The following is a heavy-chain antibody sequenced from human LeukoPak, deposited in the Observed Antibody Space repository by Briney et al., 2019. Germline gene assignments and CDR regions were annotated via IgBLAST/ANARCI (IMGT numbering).Heavy chain of an antibody. D-gene: IGHD1-26*01. CDR3: ARDAYSGSATDYFDY. CDR2: MSYNGNNK. V-gene: IGHV3-30-3*01. CDR1: GFTFSSYA. J-gene: IGHJ4*02. Sequence: PGGSLRLSCAASGFTFSSYAMHWVRQAPGKGLEWVAVMSYNGNNKYYADSVKGRFTISRDNSKNTLYLQMNSLRAEDTAVYYCARDAYSGSATDYFDYWGQGTLVTVSS.